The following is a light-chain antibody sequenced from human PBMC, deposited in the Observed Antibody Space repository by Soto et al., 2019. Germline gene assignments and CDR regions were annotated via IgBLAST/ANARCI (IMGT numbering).Light chain of an antibody. CDR1: SSDVGGYNF. V-gene: IGLV2-14*01. Sequence: QSALTQPASVSGSPGQSITISCTGTSSDVGGYNFVSWYQQHPGKAPKLMIFDVNDRPSGVSNRFSGSKSGNTASLTISGLQTEDEAYYYCSSYKSSSIPYVFGTGTKLTVL. J-gene: IGLJ1*01. CDR3: SSYKSSSIPYV. CDR2: DVN.